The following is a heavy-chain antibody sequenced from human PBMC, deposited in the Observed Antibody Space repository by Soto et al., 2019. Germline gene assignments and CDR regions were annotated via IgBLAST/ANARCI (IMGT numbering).Heavy chain of an antibody. Sequence: GGSLRLSCAASGFTFSSYAMSWVRQAPGKGLEWVSAISGSGGSTYYADSVKGRFTISRDNSKNTLYLQMNSLRAEDTAVYYCAKDYVARYCTSTSCLDRPFDYWGQGTLVTVSS. CDR1: GFTFSSYA. D-gene: IGHD2-2*01. J-gene: IGHJ4*02. CDR2: ISGSGGST. CDR3: AKDYVARYCTSTSCLDRPFDY. V-gene: IGHV3-23*01.